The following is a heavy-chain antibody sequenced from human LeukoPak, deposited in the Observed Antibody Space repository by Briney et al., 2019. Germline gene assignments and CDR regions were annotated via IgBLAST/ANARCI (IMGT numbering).Heavy chain of an antibody. CDR1: GYTFTSYY. J-gene: IGHJ5*02. CDR2: INPSGGST. CDR3: ARDGILCSGGSCYSGWFDP. Sequence: ASVKVSCKASGYTFTSYYMHWVRQAPGQGLEWMGIINPSGGSTSCAQKFQGRVTMTRDTSTSTVYMELSSLRSEDTAVYYCARDGILCSGGSCYSGWFDPWGQGTLVTVSS. D-gene: IGHD2-15*01. V-gene: IGHV1-46*01.